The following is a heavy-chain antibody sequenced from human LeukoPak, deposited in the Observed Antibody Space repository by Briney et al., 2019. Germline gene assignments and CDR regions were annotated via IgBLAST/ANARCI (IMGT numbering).Heavy chain of an antibody. CDR3: ARLDQLVQNYWYFDL. V-gene: IGHV4-34*01. J-gene: IGHJ2*01. CDR1: GGSFSGYY. CDR2: VTRSGRA. Sequence: SETLSLTCAVYGGSFSGYYWSWIRQPPGKGLEWIGEVTRSGRASSNPSLKSRVTMSLDTAKNQFSLSLSSVTAADTAVYYCARLDQLVQNYWYFDLWGRGTLVTVSS. D-gene: IGHD2-2*01.